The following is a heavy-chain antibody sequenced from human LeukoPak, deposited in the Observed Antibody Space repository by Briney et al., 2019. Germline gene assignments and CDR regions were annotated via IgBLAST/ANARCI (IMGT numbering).Heavy chain of an antibody. CDR1: GFTFRLYS. CDR3: VGDYDSTFYFDY. CDR2: ISGSGSSDS. Sequence: GGSLRLSCAASGFTFRLYSMTSVRQAPGKGLEWVSSISGSGSSDSYYADSVKGRFTISRDNSKNSLYLQMNSLRVEDTAVYYCVGDYDSTFYFDYWGQGTLVTVSS. V-gene: IGHV3-21*01. D-gene: IGHD3-3*01. J-gene: IGHJ4*02.